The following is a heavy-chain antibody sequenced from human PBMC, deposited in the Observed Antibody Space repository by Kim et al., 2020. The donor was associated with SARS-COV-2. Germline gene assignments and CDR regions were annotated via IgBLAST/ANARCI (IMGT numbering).Heavy chain of an antibody. Sequence: SETLSLTCAVYGGSFSGYYWSWIRQPPGKGLEWIGEINHSGSTNYNPSLKSRVTISVATSKNQFSLKLSSVTAADTAVYYCARVAPHRTMVRGVITLGSLYYYGMDVWGQGTTVTVSS. CDR2: INHSGST. D-gene: IGHD3-10*01. V-gene: IGHV4-34*01. J-gene: IGHJ6*02. CDR3: ARVAPHRTMVRGVITLGSLYYYGMDV. CDR1: GGSFSGYY.